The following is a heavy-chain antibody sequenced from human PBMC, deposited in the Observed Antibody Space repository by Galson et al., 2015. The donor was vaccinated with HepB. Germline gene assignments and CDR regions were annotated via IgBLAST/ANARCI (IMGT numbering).Heavy chain of an antibody. J-gene: IGHJ4*02. CDR3: ARSTYSDSRFDF. D-gene: IGHD4-11*01. Sequence: SLRLSCAASGFPFSTSYMHWVRQDPGKGLVWVSRMNSDGSDTTYADSVKGRFTISRDNVKNTLFLQMNSLRVEDTAVYYCARSTYSDSRFDFWGQGTLLTVSS. CDR1: GFPFSTSY. V-gene: IGHV3-74*01. CDR2: MNSDGSDT.